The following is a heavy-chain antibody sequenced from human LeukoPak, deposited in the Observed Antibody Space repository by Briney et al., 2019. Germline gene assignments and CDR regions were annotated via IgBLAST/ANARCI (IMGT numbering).Heavy chain of an antibody. V-gene: IGHV4-59*01. D-gene: IGHD3-22*01. CDR1: GGSISGYY. J-gene: IGHJ3*02. Sequence: SETLSLTCTVSGGSISGYYWNWIRQPPGKGLEWIGHIYSSGSTSYNPSLKSRVTTSVDTSKEQISLRLSSVTAADTAMYYCARGGGYDASDYYYVHAFDIWGQGTMVTVSS. CDR2: IYSSGST. CDR3: ARGGGYDASDYYYVHAFDI.